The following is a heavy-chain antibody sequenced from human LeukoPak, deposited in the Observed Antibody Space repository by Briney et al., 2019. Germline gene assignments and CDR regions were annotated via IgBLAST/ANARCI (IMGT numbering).Heavy chain of an antibody. V-gene: IGHV3-21*01. D-gene: IGHD3-9*01. J-gene: IGHJ4*02. CDR1: GFTFSYYG. CDR2: ISSSSSYI. CDR3: ARGNAYDILTGSGYYFDY. Sequence: PGGSLRLSCAASGFTFSYYGMHWVRQAPGKGLEWVSSISSSSSYIYYADSVKGRFTISRDNAKNSLYLQMNSLRAEDTAVYYCARGNAYDILTGSGYYFDYWGQGTLVTVSS.